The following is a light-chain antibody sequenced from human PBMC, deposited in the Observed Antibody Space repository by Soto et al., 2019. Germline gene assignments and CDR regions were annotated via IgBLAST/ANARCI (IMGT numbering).Light chain of an antibody. Sequence: QSALAQPASVSGSPGQSITISCTGTSDDVGAYNSVSWYQQLPHKAPQVILYKGTQQPSGVSSRFSGSTSGNAASLTISGLQADDEADYFCCSSAPESTYVFGTGTKVTVL. CDR1: SDDVGAYNS. CDR3: CSSAPESTYV. J-gene: IGLJ1*01. V-gene: IGLV2-23*01. CDR2: KGT.